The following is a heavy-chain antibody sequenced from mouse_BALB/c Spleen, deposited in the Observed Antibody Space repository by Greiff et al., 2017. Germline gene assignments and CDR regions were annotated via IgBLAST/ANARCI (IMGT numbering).Heavy chain of an antibody. CDR2: ISSGSSTI. J-gene: IGHJ4*01. D-gene: IGHD2-4*01. Sequence: EVQLVESGGGLVQPGGSRKLSCAASGFTFSSFGMHWVRQAPEKGLEWVAYISSGSSTIYYADTVKGRFTISRDNPKNTLFLQMTSLRSEDTAMYYCARERDYDGYAMDYWGQGTSVTVSS. CDR1: GFTFSSFG. V-gene: IGHV5-17*02. CDR3: ARERDYDGYAMDY.